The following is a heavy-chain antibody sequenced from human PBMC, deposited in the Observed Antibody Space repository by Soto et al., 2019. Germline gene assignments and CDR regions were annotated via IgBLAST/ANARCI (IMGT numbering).Heavy chain of an antibody. J-gene: IGHJ4*02. CDR1: GFTFSSFA. CDR2: INKSGGST. V-gene: IGHV3-23*01. D-gene: IGHD1-1*01. Sequence: EVQLLESGGGLVQPGGSLRLSCAASGFTFSSFAMSWVRQAPGKGLEWGSTINKSGGSTYYADSVKGRFTISRDNSKNMLFLQINGLRAEDTAVYYCAKDPPTTGTTFDYWGRGTLVTVSS. CDR3: AKDPPTTGTTFDY.